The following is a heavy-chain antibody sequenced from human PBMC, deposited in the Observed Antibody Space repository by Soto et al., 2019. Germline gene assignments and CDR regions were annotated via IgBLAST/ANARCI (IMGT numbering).Heavy chain of an antibody. Sequence: GASVKVSCKASGGTFSSYAISWVRQAPGQGLEWMGGIIPIFGTANYAQKFQGRVTITADESTSTAYMELSSLRSEDTAVYYCARAVHSLIVVVPGWFDPWGQGTLVTVSS. CDR2: IIPIFGTA. J-gene: IGHJ5*02. D-gene: IGHD2-2*01. CDR3: ARAVHSLIVVVPGWFDP. CDR1: GGTFSSYA. V-gene: IGHV1-69*13.